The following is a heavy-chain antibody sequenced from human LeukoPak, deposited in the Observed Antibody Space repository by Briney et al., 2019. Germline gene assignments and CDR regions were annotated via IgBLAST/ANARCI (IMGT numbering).Heavy chain of an antibody. D-gene: IGHD6-13*01. CDR2: TSDSGNT. CDR1: GGSISSSSYY. J-gene: IGHJ4*02. CDR3: ARWYSHGRYFDY. V-gene: IGHV4-61*01. Sequence: SETLSLTCTVSGGSISSSSYYWNWIRQPPGRGLEWIGYTSDSGNTDYKPSLKSRVSISVDTSKNQFSLKLTSATAADTAVYYCARWYSHGRYFDYWGQGALVTVSS.